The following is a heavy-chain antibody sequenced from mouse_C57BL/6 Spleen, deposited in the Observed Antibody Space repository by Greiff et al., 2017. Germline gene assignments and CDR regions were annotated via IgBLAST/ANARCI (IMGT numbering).Heavy chain of an antibody. CDR1: GFTFSDYG. J-gene: IGHJ4*01. CDR3: ARPGFYDSYYVYAMDY. D-gene: IGHD2-3*01. V-gene: IGHV5-17*01. Sequence: EVQGVESGGGLVKPGGSLKLSCAASGFTFSDYGMHWVRQAPEKGLEWVAYISSGSSTIYYADTVKGRFTISTDNAKNTLFLQMTSLRSEDTAMYYCARPGFYDSYYVYAMDYWGQGTSVTVSS. CDR2: ISSGSSTI.